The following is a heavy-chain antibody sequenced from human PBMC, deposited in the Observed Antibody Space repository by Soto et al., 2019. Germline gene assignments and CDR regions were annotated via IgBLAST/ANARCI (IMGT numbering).Heavy chain of an antibody. Sequence: KFQGRVTITRDTSASTAYMELSSLRSEDTAVYYCARDSDEGGRMTIYYFDYWGQGTLVTVSS. CDR3: ARDSDEGGRMTIYYFDY. J-gene: IGHJ4*02. V-gene: IGHV1-3*01. D-gene: IGHD1-26*01.